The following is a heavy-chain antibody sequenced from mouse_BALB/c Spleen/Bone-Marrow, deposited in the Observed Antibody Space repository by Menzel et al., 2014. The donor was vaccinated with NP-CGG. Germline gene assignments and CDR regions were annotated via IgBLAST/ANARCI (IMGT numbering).Heavy chain of an antibody. CDR1: GYTFTSYV. Sequence: LVESGPELVKPGASVRMSCKASGYTFTSYVMHWVKRKPGQGLEWIGYINPYNDGTKYNEKFKGKATLTSDKSSSTAYMELSSLTSEDSAVYYCAGYDWYFDVWGAGTTVTVSS. CDR2: INPYNDGT. CDR3: AGYDWYFDV. D-gene: IGHD2-14*01. J-gene: IGHJ1*01. V-gene: IGHV1-14*01.